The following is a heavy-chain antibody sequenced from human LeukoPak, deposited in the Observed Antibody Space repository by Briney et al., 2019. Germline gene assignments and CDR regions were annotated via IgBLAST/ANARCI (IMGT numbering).Heavy chain of an antibody. CDR1: GGSISSDTYF. CDR2: ISSSGRT. J-gene: IGHJ6*03. D-gene: IGHD6-6*01. Sequence: PSQTLSLTCTVSGGSISSDTYFWSWIRQPAGKGLEWIGRISSSGRTDYNPSLKSRVTISVDTSKNQFSLRLSSVTAADTAVYYCARDWGVSARPGYMDVWGKGTTVTVSS. V-gene: IGHV4-61*02. CDR3: ARDWGVSARPGYMDV.